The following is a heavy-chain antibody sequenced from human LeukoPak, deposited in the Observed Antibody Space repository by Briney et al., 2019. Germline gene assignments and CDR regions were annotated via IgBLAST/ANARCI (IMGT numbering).Heavy chain of an antibody. D-gene: IGHD2-15*01. CDR1: GGTFSSYA. J-gene: IGHJ4*02. V-gene: IGHV1-69*01. CDR2: IIPIFGTA. Sequence: SVKVSCKASGGTFSSYAISWVRQAPGQGLEWMGGIIPIFGTANYAQKFQGRVTITADESTSTAYMELSRLRSDDTAVYYCARDSRSRYCSGVGTYWGQGTLVTVSS. CDR3: ARDSRSRYCSGVGTY.